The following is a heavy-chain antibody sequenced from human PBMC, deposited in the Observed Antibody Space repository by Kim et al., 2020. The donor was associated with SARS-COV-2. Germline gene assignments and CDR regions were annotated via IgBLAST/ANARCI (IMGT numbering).Heavy chain of an antibody. CDR1: GGSISSSNYY. D-gene: IGHD2-2*02. CDR3: ARSPPYRGYDHGMDV. CDR2: IYYSGST. V-gene: IGHV4-39*01. J-gene: IGHJ6*02. Sequence: SETLSLTCTVSGGSISSSNYYWGWIRQPPGKGLEWIGNIYYSGSTYYNPSLKSRVTISVDMSKNQFSLKLSSVTDADTAVYYCARSPPYRGYDHGMDVWGQGTTVTVSS.